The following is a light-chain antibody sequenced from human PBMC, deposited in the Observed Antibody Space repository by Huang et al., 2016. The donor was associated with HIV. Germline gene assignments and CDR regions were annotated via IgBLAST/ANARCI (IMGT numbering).Light chain of an antibody. Sequence: EVVLTQSPATLSVSPGEGATLSCRASQSVSINLAWFQQKPGQPPRLLIYGVSTSATGIPPRFSGSGSGTDFTLTISSLQSEDFAVYYCHQYNTWPRTFGQGTKVEI. CDR1: QSVSIN. CDR3: HQYNTWPRT. J-gene: IGKJ1*01. CDR2: GVS. V-gene: IGKV3-15*01.